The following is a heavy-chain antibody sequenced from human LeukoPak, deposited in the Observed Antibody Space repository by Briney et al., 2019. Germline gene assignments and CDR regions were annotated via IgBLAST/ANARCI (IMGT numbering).Heavy chain of an antibody. CDR3: ASELGYCSSTSCPFDY. Sequence: SETLSLTCTVSGGSISSYYWSWIRQPPGKGLEWIGYIYYSGSTNYNPSLKSRVTISVDTSKNQFSLKLSSVTAADTAVYYCASELGYCSSTSCPFDYWGQGTLVTVSS. D-gene: IGHD2-2*01. CDR1: GGSISSYY. V-gene: IGHV4-59*08. CDR2: IYYSGST. J-gene: IGHJ4*02.